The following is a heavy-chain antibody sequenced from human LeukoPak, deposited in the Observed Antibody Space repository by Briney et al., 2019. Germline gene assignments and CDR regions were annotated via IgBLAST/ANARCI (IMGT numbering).Heavy chain of an antibody. CDR3: ARDKHNPGSAFDI. J-gene: IGHJ3*02. D-gene: IGHD5-24*01. V-gene: IGHV3-7*01. CDR2: IRQDGGQT. Sequence: PGGSPRLSCAASGFTISSYWMSWVRQAPGKGLEWVANIRQDGGQTYYVDSVKGRFTISRDNAKNSLYPQVNSLRAENTAVYYCARDKHNPGSAFDIWGQGTMLTVSS. CDR1: GFTISSYW.